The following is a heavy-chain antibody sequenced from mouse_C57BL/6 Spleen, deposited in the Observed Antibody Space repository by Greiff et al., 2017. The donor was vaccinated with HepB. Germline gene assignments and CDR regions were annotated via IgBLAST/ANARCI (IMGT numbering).Heavy chain of an antibody. CDR1: GYTFTSYW. CDR2: IDPSDSYT. Sequence: VKLQQPGAELVKPGASVKLSCKASGYTFTSYWMQWVKQRPGQGLEWIGEIDPSDSYTNYNQKFKGKATLTVDTSSSTAYMQLSSLTSEDSAVYYCARREVDYWGQGTTLTVSS. CDR3: ARREVDY. J-gene: IGHJ2*01. V-gene: IGHV1-50*01.